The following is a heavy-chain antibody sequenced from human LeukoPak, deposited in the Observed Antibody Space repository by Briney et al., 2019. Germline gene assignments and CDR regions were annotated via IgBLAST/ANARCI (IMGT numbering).Heavy chain of an antibody. J-gene: IGHJ3*02. V-gene: IGHV3-23*01. CDR2: ISGSGGST. D-gene: IGHD2-21*02. CDR3: ATRHIVVVTNAFDI. CDR1: GFTFSSYA. Sequence: GGSLRLSCAASGFTFSSYAMSWVRQAPGKGLEWVSAISGSGGSTYYADSVKGRLTISRDNSKNTLYLQMNSLRAEDTAVYYCATRHIVVVTNAFDIWGQGTMVTVSS.